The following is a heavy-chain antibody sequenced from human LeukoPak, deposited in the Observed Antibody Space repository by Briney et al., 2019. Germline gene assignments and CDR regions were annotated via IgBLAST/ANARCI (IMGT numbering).Heavy chain of an antibody. CDR2: IYHSGST. CDR3: ASSKSVAGAFDAFDI. V-gene: IGHV4-38-2*02. D-gene: IGHD6-19*01. J-gene: IGHJ3*02. Sequence: SETLSLTCTVSGYSISSGYYCGWIRQPPGKGLEWIGSIYHSGSTYYNPSLKSRVTISVDTSKNQFSLKLSSVTAADTAVYYCASSKSVAGAFDAFDIWGQGTMVTVSS. CDR1: GYSISSGYY.